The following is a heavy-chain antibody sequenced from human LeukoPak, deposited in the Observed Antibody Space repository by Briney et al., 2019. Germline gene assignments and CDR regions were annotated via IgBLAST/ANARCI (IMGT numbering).Heavy chain of an antibody. CDR2: IYYSGST. D-gene: IGHD6-13*01. Sequence: SETLSLTCTVSGGSISSHHWSWIRQPPGKGLEWIGCIYYSGSTNYKPSLKSRVTISVDTSKNQFSLKLTAVTAADTAVYYCARQLDIAASGTFDYWGQGTLVTVSS. CDR3: ARQLDIAASGTFDY. V-gene: IGHV4-59*08. CDR1: GGSISSHH. J-gene: IGHJ4*02.